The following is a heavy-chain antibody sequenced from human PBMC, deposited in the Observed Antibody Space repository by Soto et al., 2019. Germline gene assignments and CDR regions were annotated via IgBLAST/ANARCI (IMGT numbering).Heavy chain of an antibody. V-gene: IGHV3-30-3*01. Sequence: GGSLRLSCAASGFTFSTYAMHWVRQAPGKGLEWVAVTSYDGSNEYYGDSVKGRFTISRDNSKNTVYLQMNSLRAEDTAVYYSATDQRKQGDMDVWGQGTTVNVS. J-gene: IGHJ6*02. CDR1: GFTFSTYA. CDR3: ATDQRKQGDMDV. CDR2: TSYDGSNE. D-gene: IGHD3-16*01.